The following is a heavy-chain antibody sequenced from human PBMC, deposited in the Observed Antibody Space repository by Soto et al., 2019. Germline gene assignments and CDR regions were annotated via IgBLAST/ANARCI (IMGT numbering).Heavy chain of an antibody. CDR3: AKDMRQQLVGGGFDYYYYGMDV. J-gene: IGHJ6*02. CDR2: ISWNSGSI. V-gene: IGHV3-9*01. CDR1: GFTFDDYA. D-gene: IGHD6-13*01. Sequence: DVQLVESGGGLVQPGRSLRLSCAASGFTFDDYAMHWVRQAPGKGLEWVSGISWNSGSIGYADSVKGRFTISRDNAKNSRYLQMNSLRAEDTALYYCAKDMRQQLVGGGFDYYYYGMDVWGQGTTCTVSS.